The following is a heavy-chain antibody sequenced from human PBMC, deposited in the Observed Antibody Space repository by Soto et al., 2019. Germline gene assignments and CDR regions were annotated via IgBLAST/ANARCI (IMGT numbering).Heavy chain of an antibody. CDR1: GFTFSNYA. Sequence: EVQLLESGGGLVQPGGSLRLSCAASGFTFSNYAMSWVRQPPGKGLEWVSAISGSGGSTYYAGSVKGRFTISRDNSKNTLYLQMNSLRAEDTAVYYCAKELNRAADAFDIWGQGTMVTVSS. V-gene: IGHV3-23*01. CDR2: ISGSGGST. J-gene: IGHJ3*02. CDR3: AKELNRAADAFDI.